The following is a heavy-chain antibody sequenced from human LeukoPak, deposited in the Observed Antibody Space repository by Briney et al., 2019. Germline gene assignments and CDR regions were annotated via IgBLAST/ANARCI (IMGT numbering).Heavy chain of an antibody. CDR3: ARERRYYDSSGYSGWFDP. CDR2: IYYSGST. V-gene: IGHV4-39*07. D-gene: IGHD3-22*01. CDR1: GGSISSSSYY. J-gene: IGHJ5*02. Sequence: SETLSLTCTVSGGSISSSSYYWGWIRQPPGKGLEWIGSIYYSGSTYYNPSLKSRVTISVDTSKNQFSLKLSSVTAADTAVYYCARERRYYDSSGYSGWFDPWGQGTLVTVSS.